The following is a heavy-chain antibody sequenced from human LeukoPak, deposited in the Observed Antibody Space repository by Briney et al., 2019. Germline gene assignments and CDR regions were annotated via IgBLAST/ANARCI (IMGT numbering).Heavy chain of an antibody. CDR2: IYSGGST. Sequence: GGSLRLSCAASGFTVSSNYMSWVRQAPGKGLEWVSVIYSGGSTYYADSVRDRFTISRDNSKNTVYLQMNSLRAEDTAVYYCARDGGRNYYFDYWGQGSLVTVSS. D-gene: IGHD2-15*01. CDR3: ARDGGRNYYFDY. CDR1: GFTVSSNY. J-gene: IGHJ4*02. V-gene: IGHV3-66*01.